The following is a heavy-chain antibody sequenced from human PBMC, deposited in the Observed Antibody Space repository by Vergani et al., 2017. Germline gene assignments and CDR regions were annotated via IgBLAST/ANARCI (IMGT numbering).Heavy chain of an antibody. CDR1: GGTFSSYA. J-gene: IGHJ5*02. D-gene: IGHD2-2*01. Sequence: QVQLVQSGAEVKKPGSSVKVSCKASGGTFSSYAISWVRQAPGQGLEWMGGIIPIFGTANYAQEFQGRVTITADESTRPAYMGLSSLRSEDTAVYYCARHIVVVPAAIVENLRFDPWGQGTLVTVSS. CDR2: IIPIFGTA. CDR3: ARHIVVVPAAIVENLRFDP. V-gene: IGHV1-69*01.